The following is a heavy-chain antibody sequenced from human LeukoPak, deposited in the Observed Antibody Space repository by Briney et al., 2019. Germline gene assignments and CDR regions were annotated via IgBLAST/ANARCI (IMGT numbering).Heavy chain of an antibody. CDR2: IKHDGREK. D-gene: IGHD3-10*01. CDR3: ARDPLSYLGEIDTSSYYFDY. J-gene: IGHJ4*02. Sequence: GGSLRLSCAASGFTFSDFWMTWVRQAPGRGLEWVANIKHDGREKYYMDSVKGRFTVSRDNGKNSLYLQMNSLRAEDTAVYYCARDPLSYLGEIDTSSYYFDYWGQGTLATVSS. CDR1: GFTFSDFW. V-gene: IGHV3-7*01.